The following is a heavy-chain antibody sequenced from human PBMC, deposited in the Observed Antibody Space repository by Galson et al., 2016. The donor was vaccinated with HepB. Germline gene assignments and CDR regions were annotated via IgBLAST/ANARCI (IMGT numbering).Heavy chain of an antibody. CDR1: GYTFTNYG. D-gene: IGHD3-10*01. Sequence: SVKVSCKASGYTFTNYGISWVRQAPGQGLEWMGWISVYKGDRNTNYAQKFKGRDTMTIDTSTSTAYMELRSLRSDDTAVYYCARDSRRDYFSGSSAFDYWGQGTLVTVSS. CDR2: ISVYKGDRNT. V-gene: IGHV1-18*04. CDR3: ARDSRRDYFSGSSAFDY. J-gene: IGHJ4*02.